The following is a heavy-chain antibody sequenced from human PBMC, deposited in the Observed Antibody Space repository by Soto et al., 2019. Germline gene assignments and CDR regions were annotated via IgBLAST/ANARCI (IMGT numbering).Heavy chain of an antibody. V-gene: IGHV1-18*01. CDR1: GYTFTIYG. J-gene: IGHJ4*02. CDR3: ARKGGYSGSYDVWFDY. CDR2: ISAYNGNT. D-gene: IGHD1-26*01. Sequence: GASVKVSCKASGYTFTIYGISWVRQAPGQGLEWMGWISAYNGNTNYAQKLQGRVTMTTDTSTSTAYMELRSLRSDDTAVYYCARKGGYSGSYDVWFDYWGQGTLVTVSS.